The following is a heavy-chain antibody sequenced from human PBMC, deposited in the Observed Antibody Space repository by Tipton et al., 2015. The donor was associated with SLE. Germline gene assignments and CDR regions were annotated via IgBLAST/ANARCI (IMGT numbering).Heavy chain of an antibody. D-gene: IGHD3-22*01. CDR2: GST. CDR3: ARGLNYYDSSGYYPFYCMDV. J-gene: IGHJ6*03. Sequence: GSTNQNPSLKSRVTISVDTSKNQFSLKLSSVTAADTAVYYCARGLNYYDSSGYYPFYCMDVWGKGTTVTVSS. V-gene: IGHV4-34*13.